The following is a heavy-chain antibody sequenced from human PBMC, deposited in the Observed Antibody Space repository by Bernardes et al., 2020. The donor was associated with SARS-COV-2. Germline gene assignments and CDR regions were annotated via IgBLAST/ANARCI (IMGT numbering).Heavy chain of an antibody. J-gene: IGHJ5*02. CDR1: GYTFTSYG. Sequence: ASVKVSCKASGYTFTSYGISWVRQAPGQGLEWMGWISAYNGNTNYAQKIQGRVTMTTDTSTSTAYMELRSLRSDDTAVYYCARDLDIVATAWFDPWGQGTLVTVSS. D-gene: IGHD5-12*01. CDR3: ARDLDIVATAWFDP. V-gene: IGHV1-18*04. CDR2: ISAYNGNT.